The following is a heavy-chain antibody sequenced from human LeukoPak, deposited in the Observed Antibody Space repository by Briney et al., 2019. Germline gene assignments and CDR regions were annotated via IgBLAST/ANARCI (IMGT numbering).Heavy chain of an antibody. CDR2: INPTGGST. CDR1: GGTTSA. Sequence: ASVKVSCKASGGTTSAIGWVRQAPGQGLEWMGLINPTGGSTGYAQKFQGRVTMTRDMSTSTDYMELSSLRSEDTAIYYCARDNSVGDNAWWFDPWGQGTLVTVSP. V-gene: IGHV1-46*02. D-gene: IGHD1-26*01. CDR3: ARDNSVGDNAWWFDP. J-gene: IGHJ5*02.